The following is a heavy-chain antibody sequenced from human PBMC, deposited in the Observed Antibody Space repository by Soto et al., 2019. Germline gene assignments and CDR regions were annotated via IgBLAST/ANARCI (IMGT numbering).Heavy chain of an antibody. CDR3: ARESLAYCGGDCYSSPFDY. V-gene: IGHV4-31*03. CDR2: MHYSGST. CDR1: GGSISSGSYY. D-gene: IGHD2-21*02. Sequence: QVQLQESGPGLVKPSQTLSLTCTVFGGSISSGSYYWSWIRQYPGKGLEWIGYMHYSGSTFYNPSLQSRVTISVDTSKNQFSLKLRSVTAADTAVYYCARESLAYCGGDCYSSPFDYWGQGTLVTVSS. J-gene: IGHJ4*02.